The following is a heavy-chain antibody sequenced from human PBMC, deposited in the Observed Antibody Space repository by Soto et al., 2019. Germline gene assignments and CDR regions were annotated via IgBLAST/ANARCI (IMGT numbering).Heavy chain of an antibody. V-gene: IGHV2-5*01. CDR3: AHRATYYYDSSGYYDFAFDI. Sequence: SGPTLVNPTQTLTLTCTFSGFSLSTSGVGVGWIRQPPGKALEWLALIYWNDDKRYSPSLKSRLTITKDTSKNQVVLTMTNMDPVDTATYYCAHRATYYYDSSGYYDFAFDIWGQGTMVTV. CDR1: GFSLSTSGVG. J-gene: IGHJ3*02. CDR2: IYWNDDK. D-gene: IGHD3-22*01.